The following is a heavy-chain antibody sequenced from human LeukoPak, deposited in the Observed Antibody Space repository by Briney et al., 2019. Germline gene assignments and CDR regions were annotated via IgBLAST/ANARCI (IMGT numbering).Heavy chain of an antibody. CDR3: ARGLRYYDSSGYPEAYYFDY. CDR2: ISSSSSTI. J-gene: IGHJ4*02. V-gene: IGHV3-48*04. D-gene: IGHD3-22*01. CDR1: GFTFSSYS. Sequence: GGSLRLSCAASGFTFSSYSMNWVRQAPGKGLEWVSYISSSSSTIYYADSVKGRFTISRDNAKNSLYLQMNSLRAEDTAVYYCARGLRYYDSSGYPEAYYFDYRGQGTLVTVSS.